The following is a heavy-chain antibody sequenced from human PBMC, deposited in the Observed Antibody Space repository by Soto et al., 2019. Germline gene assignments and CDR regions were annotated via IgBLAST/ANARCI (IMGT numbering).Heavy chain of an antibody. D-gene: IGHD3-10*01. CDR2: ISYDGSKK. Sequence: QVQLVESGGGVVQPGRSLRLSCAASGFTFSSYGMHWVRQAPGKGLEWGAVISYDGSKKYYADSVKGRFTISRDNSKNTLYLQMNSLRAEDTAVYYCAKDRPYYGSGSYLFDYWGQGTLVTVSS. CDR1: GFTFSSYG. J-gene: IGHJ4*02. CDR3: AKDRPYYGSGSYLFDY. V-gene: IGHV3-30*18.